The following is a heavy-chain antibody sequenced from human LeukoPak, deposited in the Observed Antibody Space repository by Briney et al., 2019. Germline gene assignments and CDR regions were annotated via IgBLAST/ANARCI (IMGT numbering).Heavy chain of an antibody. CDR2: TIPIFGTA. Sequence: SVKVSCKASGGTFSSYAISWVRQAPGQGLEWMGGTIPIFGTANYAQKFQGRVTITADESTSTAYMELSSLRSEDTAVYYCARTYYGSGSYYDWFDPWGQGTLVTVSS. V-gene: IGHV1-69*13. J-gene: IGHJ5*02. CDR3: ARTYYGSGSYYDWFDP. D-gene: IGHD3-10*01. CDR1: GGTFSSYA.